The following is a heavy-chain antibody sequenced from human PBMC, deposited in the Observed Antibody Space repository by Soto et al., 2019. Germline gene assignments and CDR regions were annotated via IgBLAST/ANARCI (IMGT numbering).Heavy chain of an antibody. J-gene: IGHJ3*01. D-gene: IGHD1-26*01. Sequence: EVQLVESGGGLVRPGGSLRLSCAASGFTFSYYWMHWVRQAPGKGLVWVSRIHSDGSSTTYADFVKGRFIISRDNARNTVDLQRNSVRVEDTAVYYCARGDRGALDLWGQGTGVTVSS. CDR3: ARGDRGALDL. CDR1: GFTFSYYW. V-gene: IGHV3-74*01. CDR2: IHSDGSST.